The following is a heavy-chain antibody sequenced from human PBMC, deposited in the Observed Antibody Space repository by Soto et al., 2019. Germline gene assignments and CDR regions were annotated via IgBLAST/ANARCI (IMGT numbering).Heavy chain of an antibody. CDR3: ATTEDYFDY. J-gene: IGHJ4*02. V-gene: IGHV4-31*03. CDR2: IFYSGST. Sequence: KPSETLSLTCTVSGVSLTSGTYYWSWIRQHPGKGLEWIGYIFYSGSTDYNPSLKSRVNISVDTSKNQVSLKLTSVTAADTAVYYCATTEDYFDYWGQGTLVTVSS. CDR1: GVSLTSGTYY.